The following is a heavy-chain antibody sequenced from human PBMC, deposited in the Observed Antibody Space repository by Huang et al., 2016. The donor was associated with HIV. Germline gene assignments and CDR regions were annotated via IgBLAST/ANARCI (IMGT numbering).Heavy chain of an antibody. CDR2: ISVYNGNT. J-gene: IGHJ6*03. CDR1: GYTFSSFG. V-gene: IGHV1-18*01. Sequence: QVQLVQSGAEVKKPGASVKVSCKASGYTFSSFGISWVRQAPGPGLEWGGWISVYNGNTKSAQKFQGRLTMTTDTSTSTAYMELRSLRSDDTAVYYCARGGGIQLWLLGYYYMDVWGNGTTVTVSS. CDR3: ARGGGIQLWLLGYYYMDV. D-gene: IGHD5-18*01.